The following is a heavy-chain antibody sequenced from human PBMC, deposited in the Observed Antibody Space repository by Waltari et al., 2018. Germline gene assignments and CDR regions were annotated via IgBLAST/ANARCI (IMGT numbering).Heavy chain of an antibody. CDR2: IYSRGAT. Sequence: QLVESWGGLVQPGGSLRLSCAASGFTVHNTYMSWVRQAPGKGLEWVSIIYSRGATYYAESVKGRFTISRDNSNTLYLQMRSLRTEDTAVYYCARHCGGDCLHWYFDLWGRGTLVTVSS. J-gene: IGHJ2*01. D-gene: IGHD2-21*01. CDR3: ARHCGGDCLHWYFDL. V-gene: IGHV3-66*04. CDR1: GFTVHNTY.